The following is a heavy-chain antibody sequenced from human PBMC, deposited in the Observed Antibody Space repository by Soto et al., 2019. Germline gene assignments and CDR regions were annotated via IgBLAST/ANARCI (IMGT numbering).Heavy chain of an antibody. Sequence: GGSLRLSCAASGFTFSSYAMSWVRQAPGKGLEWVSAISGSGGSTYYADSVKGRFTISRDNSKNTLYLQMNSLRAEDTAVYYWAKPNSQYYYYYGMDVWGQGTTVTVSS. CDR2: ISGSGGST. CDR1: GFTFSSYA. CDR3: AKPNSQYYYYYGMDV. D-gene: IGHD1-7*01. J-gene: IGHJ6*02. V-gene: IGHV3-23*01.